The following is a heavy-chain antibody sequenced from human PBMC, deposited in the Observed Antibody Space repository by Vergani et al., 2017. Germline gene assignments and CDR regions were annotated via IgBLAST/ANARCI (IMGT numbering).Heavy chain of an antibody. Sequence: VQLVESGGGVVQPGRSLRLSCAASGFTFSSYGMHWVRQAPGKGLEWVSRIQFRVNGDSTDYAAPVKGRFTISRDGAKETLYLQMNSLKIEDTGVYYCTTYNMGASLHGVRGTLVTVSS. D-gene: IGHD1-14*01. V-gene: IGHV3-15*07. CDR1: GFTFSSYG. CDR3: TTYNMGASLH. J-gene: IGHJ4*02. CDR2: IQFRVNGDST.